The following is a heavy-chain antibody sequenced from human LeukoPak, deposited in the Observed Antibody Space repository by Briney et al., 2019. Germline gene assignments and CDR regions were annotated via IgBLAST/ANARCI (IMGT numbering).Heavy chain of an antibody. Sequence: SQTLSLTCTVSGGSISSGGYYWSWIRQHPGKGLEWIGYIYYSGSTYYNPSLKSRVTISEDTSKNQFSLKLSSVTAADTAVYYCAREWFGAPFDPWGQGTLVTVSS. CDR3: AREWFGAPFDP. CDR2: IYYSGST. D-gene: IGHD3-10*01. J-gene: IGHJ5*02. CDR1: GGSISSGGYY. V-gene: IGHV4-31*03.